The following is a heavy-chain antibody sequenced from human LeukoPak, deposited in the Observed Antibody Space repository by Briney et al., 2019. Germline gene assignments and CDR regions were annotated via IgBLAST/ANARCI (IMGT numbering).Heavy chain of an antibody. V-gene: IGHV3-66*01. CDR3: ATTASRGPQSAEYFQY. CDR2: MYNRGSP. J-gene: IGHJ1*01. CDR1: GFSFSSYA. Sequence: PGGSLRLSCAASGFSFSSYAMSWVRQAPGKGLECVSVMYNRGSPYYADSVKGRFTISRDNSKNTLYLQMNSLRVEDTAVYYCATTASRGPQSAEYFQYWGQGTLVTVSS.